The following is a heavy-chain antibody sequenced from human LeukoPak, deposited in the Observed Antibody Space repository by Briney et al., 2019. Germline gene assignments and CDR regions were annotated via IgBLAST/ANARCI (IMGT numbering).Heavy chain of an antibody. CDR3: SRESGAFSPFGY. Sequence: SGTLSLTCGVSGGSISSTNWWSWVRQPPGQGPEWIGEISLSGVTNYNPSLKSRVTMSLDRSKNHLSLTLTSVTAADTAVYYCSRESGAFSPFGYWGQGTLVTVSS. V-gene: IGHV4-4*02. D-gene: IGHD1-26*01. CDR1: GGSISSTNW. J-gene: IGHJ4*02. CDR2: ISLSGVT.